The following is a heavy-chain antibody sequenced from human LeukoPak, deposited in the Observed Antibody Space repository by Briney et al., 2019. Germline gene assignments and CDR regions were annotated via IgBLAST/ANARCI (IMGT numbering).Heavy chain of an antibody. CDR3: ARDHVSLERREGGDY. Sequence: GASVKVSCKASGYTFTSYGISWVRQAPGQGLEWMGWISAYNGNTNYAQKLQGRVTMTTDTSTSTAYMELRSLRSDDTAVYYCARDHVSLERREGGDYWGQGTLVTVSS. D-gene: IGHD1-1*01. V-gene: IGHV1-18*01. CDR1: GYTFTSYG. J-gene: IGHJ4*02. CDR2: ISAYNGNT.